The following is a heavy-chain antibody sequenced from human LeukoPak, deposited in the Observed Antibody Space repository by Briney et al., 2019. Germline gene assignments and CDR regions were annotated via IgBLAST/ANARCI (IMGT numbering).Heavy chain of an antibody. D-gene: IGHD6-13*01. CDR2: IYYSGST. J-gene: IGHJ4*02. CDR1: GGSISSYY. V-gene: IGHV4-59*08. CDR3: ARLRSSSWYDY. Sequence: SETLSLTCTVSGGSISSYYWSWIRQPPGKGLEWIGYIYYSGSTYYNPSLKSRVTISVDTSKNQFSLKLSSVTAADTAVYYCARLRSSSWYDYWGQGTLVTVSS.